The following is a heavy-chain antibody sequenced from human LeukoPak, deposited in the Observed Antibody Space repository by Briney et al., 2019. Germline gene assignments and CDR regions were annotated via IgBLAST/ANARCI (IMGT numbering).Heavy chain of an antibody. J-gene: IGHJ4*02. CDR1: GYTFIGYY. D-gene: IGHD1-26*01. CDR2: INPNSGGT. Sequence: ASVKVSCKASGYTFIGYYIHWVRQAPGQGLEWMGWINPNSGGTNYAQKFQDRVTMTRDTSISTAYMELSRLRSDDTAVYYCARDRKMGTTNSFDYWGQGTLVTVSS. CDR3: ARDRKMGTTNSFDY. V-gene: IGHV1-2*02.